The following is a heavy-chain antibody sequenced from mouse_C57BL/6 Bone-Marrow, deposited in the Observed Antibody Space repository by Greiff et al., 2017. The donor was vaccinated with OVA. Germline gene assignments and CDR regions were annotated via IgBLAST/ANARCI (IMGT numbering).Heavy chain of an antibody. D-gene: IGHD2-12*01. Sequence: VQLQQPGAELVKPGASVKMSCKASGYTFTSYWITWVKQRPGPGLEWIGDIYPGSGSTNYNEKFKSKATLTVDTSSSTAYMQLSSLTSEDSAVYYCARLRRRAWYAMDYWGQGTSVTVSS. CDR3: ARLRRRAWYAMDY. CDR2: IYPGSGST. J-gene: IGHJ4*01. CDR1: GYTFTSYW. V-gene: IGHV1-55*01.